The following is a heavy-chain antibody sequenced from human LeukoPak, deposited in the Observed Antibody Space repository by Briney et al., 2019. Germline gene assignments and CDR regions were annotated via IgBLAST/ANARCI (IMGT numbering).Heavy chain of an antibody. CDR3: AREHWAAPDH. V-gene: IGHV3-11*01. CDR2: ISPTGDII. CDR1: GFTFRIYY. Sequence: GGSLRLSCAASGFTFRIYYMTWIRQAPGRGLEPLSFISPTGDIIKYVDSVKGRFTMSRDNAKSSMYLEMNSLRAEDTAVYYCAREHWAAPDHWGQGTLVTVSP. D-gene: IGHD3-16*01. J-gene: IGHJ4*02.